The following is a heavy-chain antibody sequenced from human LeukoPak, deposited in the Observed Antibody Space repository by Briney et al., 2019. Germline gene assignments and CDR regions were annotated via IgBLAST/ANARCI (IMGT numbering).Heavy chain of an antibody. V-gene: IGHV4-59*01. CDR2: MQYTGNS. J-gene: IGHJ4*02. CDR3: ARDAEHSYGRYFAY. D-gene: IGHD5-18*01. CDR1: GGSISTYY. Sequence: WETLSLICTVSGGSISTYYWNWIRKTPGKGLEWIGFMQYTGNSKYNPSLKSRVTMLVDTSKNQFSLQLSSVTAADTAVYYCARDAEHSYGRYFAYWGQGILVTVHS.